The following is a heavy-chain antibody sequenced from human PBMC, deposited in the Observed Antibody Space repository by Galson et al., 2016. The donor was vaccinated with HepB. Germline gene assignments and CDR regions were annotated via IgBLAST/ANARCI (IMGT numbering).Heavy chain of an antibody. CDR2: INTDGTDP. CDR3: ARDRVYYYGSGTSEYFDY. J-gene: IGHJ4*02. Sequence: SLRLSCAVSGFTFSNYWMHWVRQAPGQGLVWAARINTDGTDPPYAASVKGRFTISRDNAKNTLYLQINSLRAEETAVYYCARDRVYYYGSGTSEYFDYWGQGTLVTVSS. CDR1: GFTFSNYW. V-gene: IGHV3-74*03. D-gene: IGHD3-10*01.